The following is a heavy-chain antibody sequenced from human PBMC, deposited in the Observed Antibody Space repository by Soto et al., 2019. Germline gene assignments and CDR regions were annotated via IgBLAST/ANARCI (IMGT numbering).Heavy chain of an antibody. Sequence: GSLRLSCAASGFSFSLYGMQWVRQAPGKGLEWVAVIWCDGSNKYYADSVKGRFTISRDDSKNTLYLQMNSLRAEDTAVYYCARSPCTTGYHHGMDVWGQGPTVTVS. CDR2: IWCDGSNK. V-gene: IGHV3-33*01. J-gene: IGHJ6*02. CDR1: GFSFSLYG. CDR3: ARSPCTTGYHHGMDV. D-gene: IGHD2-8*01.